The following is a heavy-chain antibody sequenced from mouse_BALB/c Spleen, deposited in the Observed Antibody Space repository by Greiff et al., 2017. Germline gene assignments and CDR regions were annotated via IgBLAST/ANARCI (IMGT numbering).Heavy chain of an antibody. V-gene: IGHV5-9-3*01. J-gene: IGHJ3*01. D-gene: IGHD2-4*01. CDR3: ARHEDDYDPAWFAY. Sequence: DVQLQESGGGLVKPGGSLKLSCAASGFTFSSYAMSWVRQTPEKRLEWVATISSGGSYTYYPDSVKGRFTISRDNAKNTLYLQMSSLRSEDTAMYYCARHEDDYDPAWFAYWGQGTLVTVSA. CDR1: GFTFSSYA. CDR2: ISSGGSYT.